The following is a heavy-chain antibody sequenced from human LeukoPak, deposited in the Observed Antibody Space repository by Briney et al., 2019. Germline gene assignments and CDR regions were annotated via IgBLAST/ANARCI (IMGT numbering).Heavy chain of an antibody. CDR3: AKDAGPQQLVFFDS. J-gene: IGHJ4*02. CDR1: GFTFSNFG. V-gene: IGHV3-23*01. CDR2: ISGSGGNM. D-gene: IGHD6-6*01. Sequence: GGSLRLSCTATGFTFSNFGMAWVRQAPGQGLEWVSTISGSGGNMYHADSVKGRFTISRDNSRSTLYLQMNSLRAEDTAVYYCAKDAGPQQLVFFDSWGQGTLVTVSS.